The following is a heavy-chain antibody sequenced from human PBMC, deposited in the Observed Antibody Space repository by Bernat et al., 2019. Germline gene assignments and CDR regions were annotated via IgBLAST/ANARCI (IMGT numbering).Heavy chain of an antibody. CDR2: INPNSGGT. D-gene: IGHD4-17*01. CDR3: GRDLYGDYTFAD. CDR1: GYTFTGYY. J-gene: IGHJ4*02. V-gene: IGHV1-2*06. Sequence: QVQLVQSGAEVKKPGASVKVSCKASGYTFTGYYMHWVRQAPGQGLEWMGRINPNSGGTNYAQKFQGRVTMTRDTSISTAYMELGRLRSDDTAVYYCGRDLYGDYTFADWGQGTLVTVSS.